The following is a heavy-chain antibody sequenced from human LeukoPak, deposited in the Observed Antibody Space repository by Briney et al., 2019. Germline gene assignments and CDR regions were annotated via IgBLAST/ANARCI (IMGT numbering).Heavy chain of an antibody. CDR1: GFTFSSYA. Sequence: GGSLRLSCAASGFTFSSYAMSWVRQAPGKGLEWVSAISGSGGSTYYADSVKGRFTISRDNSKNTLYLQMNSLRAEDTAVYYCAKDGGYYYDSSGYYLDVFDIWGQGTMVTVSS. D-gene: IGHD3-22*01. V-gene: IGHV3-23*01. J-gene: IGHJ3*02. CDR2: ISGSGGST. CDR3: AKDGGYYYDSSGYYLDVFDI.